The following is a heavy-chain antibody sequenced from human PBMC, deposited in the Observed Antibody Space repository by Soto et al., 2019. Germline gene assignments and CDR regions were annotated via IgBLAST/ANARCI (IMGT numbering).Heavy chain of an antibody. V-gene: IGHV3-48*01. CDR1: GFTFSSYS. CDR3: ARDLACMDV. Sequence: GGSLRLSCAASGFTFSSYSMNWVRQAPGKGLEWVSYISSSSSTIYYADSVKGRFTISRDNAKNSLYLQMNSLRAEDTAVYYCARDLACMDVWGKGTTVTVSS. J-gene: IGHJ6*03. CDR2: ISSSSSTI.